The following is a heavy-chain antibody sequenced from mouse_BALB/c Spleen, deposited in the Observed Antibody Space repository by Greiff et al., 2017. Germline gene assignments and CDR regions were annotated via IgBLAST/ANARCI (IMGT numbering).Heavy chain of an antibody. CDR3: TRCYYGSAWFAY. D-gene: IGHD1-1*01. CDR1: GYTFTSYY. CDR2: INPSNGGT. J-gene: IGHJ3*01. V-gene: IGHV1S81*02. Sequence: VQLQQPGAELVKPGASVKLSCKASGYTFTSYYMYWVRQRPGQGLEWIGGINPSNGGTNFNDKFKSKATLTVDKSSSTAYMQLSSLTSEDSAVYYYTRCYYGSAWFAYWGQGTLVTVSA.